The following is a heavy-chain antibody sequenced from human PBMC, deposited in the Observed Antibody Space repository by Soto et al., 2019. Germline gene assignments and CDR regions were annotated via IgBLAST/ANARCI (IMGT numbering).Heavy chain of an antibody. CDR1: GFTFSSYA. CDR2: ISYDGSNK. Sequence: QVQLVESGGGVVQPGRSLRLSCAASGFTFSSYAMHWVLQAPGKGLEWVAVISYDGSNKYYADSVKGRFTISRDNSKNTLYLQMNSLRAEDTAVYYCARGRSLGGMDVWGQGTTVTVSS. D-gene: IGHD1-26*01. V-gene: IGHV3-30-3*01. CDR3: ARGRSLGGMDV. J-gene: IGHJ6*02.